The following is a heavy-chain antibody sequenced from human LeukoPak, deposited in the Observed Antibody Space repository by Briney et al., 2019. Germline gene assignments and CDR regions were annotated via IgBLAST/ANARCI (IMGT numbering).Heavy chain of an antibody. CDR1: GIAFRNYA. J-gene: IGHJ3*01. Sequence: GSLRLSCVASGIAFRNYAMTWVRQAPGKGLEWVSSITGSGTTTRYADSVKGRFTISRDSSVDTLYLQVNSLSAEDTAVYYCGIDPNGDYIGAFDFWGQGTKVTASS. D-gene: IGHD4-17*01. CDR3: GIDPNGDYIGAFDF. V-gene: IGHV3-23*01. CDR2: ITGSGTTT.